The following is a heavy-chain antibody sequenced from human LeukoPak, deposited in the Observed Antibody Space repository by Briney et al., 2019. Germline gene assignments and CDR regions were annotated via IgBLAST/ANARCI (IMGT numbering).Heavy chain of an antibody. CDR1: GCTFSNYN. CDR2: ISSSSTYI. J-gene: IGHJ6*02. CDR3: ARDNIVVVPAAISAYYYYGMDV. D-gene: IGHD2-2*01. Sequence: GGSLRLSCAASGCTFSNYNMNWVRQAPGKGLEWVSFISSSSTYIYYADSLKGRFTISRDNARNSLYLQMNSLRAEDTAVYYCARDNIVVVPAAISAYYYYGMDVWGQGTTVTVSS. V-gene: IGHV3-21*06.